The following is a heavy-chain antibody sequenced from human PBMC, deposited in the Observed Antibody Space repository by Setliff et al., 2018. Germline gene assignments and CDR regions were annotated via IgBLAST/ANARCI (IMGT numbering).Heavy chain of an antibody. D-gene: IGHD2-8*02. CDR2: IYYSGIT. CDR1: GYSISSGYY. CDR3: TVYNTGSSKDHY. Sequence: SETLSLTCTVSGYSISSGYYWGWIRQPPGKGLEWIGRIYYSGITYYSPSLKSRVTISVDTSKNQFSLKLSSVTAADTALYYCTVYNTGSSKDHYWGQGTPVTVSS. J-gene: IGHJ4*02. V-gene: IGHV4-38-2*02.